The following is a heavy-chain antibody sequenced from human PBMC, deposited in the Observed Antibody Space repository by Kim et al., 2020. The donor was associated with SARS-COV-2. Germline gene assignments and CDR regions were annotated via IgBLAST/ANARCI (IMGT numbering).Heavy chain of an antibody. Sequence: SETLSLTCTVSGGSISSYYWSWIRQPPGKGLEWIGYIYYSGSTNYNPSLKSRVTISVDTSKNQFSLKLSSVTAADTAVYYCARGGRTAMDPIDYWGQGTLVTVSS. J-gene: IGHJ4*02. V-gene: IGHV4-59*01. CDR3: ARGGRTAMDPIDY. CDR2: IYYSGST. CDR1: GGSISSYY. D-gene: IGHD5-18*01.